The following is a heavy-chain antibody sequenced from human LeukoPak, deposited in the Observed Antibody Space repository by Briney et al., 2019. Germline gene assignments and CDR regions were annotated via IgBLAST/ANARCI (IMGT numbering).Heavy chain of an antibody. D-gene: IGHD3-22*01. Sequence: GASVKVSCKASGYTFTGYYMHWVRQAPGQGLEWMGWINPNSGGTNYAQKFQGRVTMTRDTSISTAYMELSRLRSDDTAVYYCARAPGWDYYDSSGYYEEVENDYWGQGTLVTVSS. V-gene: IGHV1-2*02. CDR2: INPNSGGT. J-gene: IGHJ4*02. CDR1: GYTFTGYY. CDR3: ARAPGWDYYDSSGYYEEVENDY.